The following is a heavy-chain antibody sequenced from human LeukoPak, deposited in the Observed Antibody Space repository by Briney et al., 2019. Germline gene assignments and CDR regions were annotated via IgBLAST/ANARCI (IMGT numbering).Heavy chain of an antibody. CDR3: ARENRYGDVTIDL. D-gene: IGHD4-11*01. CDR2: INPSCGST. V-gene: IGHV1-46*01. Sequence: ASVKVSCKVSGYTFTSYYMHWVRQAPGLGLEWMGIINPSCGSTSYAQKFQGRVTMTRDTSTSTVYMELSSLRSEDTAVYYCARENRYGDVTIDLWGRGTLVTVSS. CDR1: GYTFTSYY. J-gene: IGHJ2*01.